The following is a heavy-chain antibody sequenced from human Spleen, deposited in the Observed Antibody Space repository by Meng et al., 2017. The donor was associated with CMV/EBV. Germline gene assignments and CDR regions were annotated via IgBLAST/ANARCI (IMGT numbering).Heavy chain of an antibody. V-gene: IGHV2-5*02. CDR1: GLSLSTSGVG. CDR2: IDWDDDQ. CDR3: AHRRREEFDY. Sequence: TLKESGATLVKTTSTLTLTCTFSGLSLSTSGVGVGWIRQPPGKALEWLALIDWDDDQRYSPSLKSRLTITKDTSKNQVVLTMTNMYPVDTATYYCAHRRREEFDYWGQGTLVTVFS. J-gene: IGHJ4*02.